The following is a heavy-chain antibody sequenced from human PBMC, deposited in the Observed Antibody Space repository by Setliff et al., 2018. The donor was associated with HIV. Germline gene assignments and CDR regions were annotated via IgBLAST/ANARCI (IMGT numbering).Heavy chain of an antibody. CDR1: GYTFTGYY. CDR2: INPNNGDT. Sequence: ASVKVSCKTSGYTFTGYYVHWVRQAPGQGLEWMGWINPNNGDTNYAQKFQGRVTMTRDTSISTAYMEVSRLRSDDTAVYYCARGKGVGGVIITGGLDVWGQGTTVTVSS. CDR3: ARGKGVGGVIITGGLDV. J-gene: IGHJ6*02. V-gene: IGHV1-2*02. D-gene: IGHD3-16*01.